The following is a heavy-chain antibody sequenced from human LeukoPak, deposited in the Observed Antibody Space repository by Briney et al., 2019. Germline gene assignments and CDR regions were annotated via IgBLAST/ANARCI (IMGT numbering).Heavy chain of an antibody. V-gene: IGHV1-8*01. D-gene: IGHD1-26*01. Sequence: ASVKVSCKASKDTFTTYDVNWVRQATGLGLEWMGWMNPNSGNTGYAQKFQGRVTMTMNSSIGTAYMELTSLTSEDTAVYYCARSTMGARRRYDYWGQGTLVTVSS. CDR3: ARSTMGARRRYDY. CDR2: MNPNSGNT. CDR1: KDTFTTYD. J-gene: IGHJ4*02.